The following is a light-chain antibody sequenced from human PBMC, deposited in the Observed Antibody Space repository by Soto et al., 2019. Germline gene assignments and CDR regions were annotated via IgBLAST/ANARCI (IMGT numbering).Light chain of an antibody. CDR1: QKISSRY. Sequence: ETVLTQSPGTLALSPGERATLSCRASQKISSRYLAWYLQQPRQAPRFLLYGASSRATGVPDRFSGSGSGTDFTLTISRLEPEDFAVYYCQQYGGTPPITFGQGTRLEIK. V-gene: IGKV3-20*01. CDR2: GAS. CDR3: QQYGGTPPIT. J-gene: IGKJ5*01.